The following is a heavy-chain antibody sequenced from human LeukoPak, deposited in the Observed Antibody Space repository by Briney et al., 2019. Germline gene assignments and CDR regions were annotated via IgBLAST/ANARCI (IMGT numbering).Heavy chain of an antibody. V-gene: IGHV1-24*01. CDR1: GYTLTELS. Sequence: ASVKVSCKVSGYTLTELSMHWVRQAPGKGLEWMGGFDPEDGETIYAQKFQGRVTMTEDTSTDTAYMELSSLRSEDTAVYYCATLGLWTSAFDYWGQGTLVTVSS. CDR3: ATLGLWTSAFDY. D-gene: IGHD5-18*01. CDR2: FDPEDGET. J-gene: IGHJ4*02.